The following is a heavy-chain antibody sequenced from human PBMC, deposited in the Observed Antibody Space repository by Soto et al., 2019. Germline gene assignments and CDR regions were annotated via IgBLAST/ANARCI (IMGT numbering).Heavy chain of an antibody. CDR2: ISAYNGNT. Sequence: ASVKVSCKAPGYTFTSYGISWVRQAPGQGLEWMGWISAYNGNTNYAQKLQGRVTMTTDTSTSTAYMELRSLRSDDTAMYYCARYKVVAATEWFDPWGQGTLVTVSS. J-gene: IGHJ5*02. CDR3: ARYKVVAATEWFDP. CDR1: GYTFTSYG. D-gene: IGHD2-15*01. V-gene: IGHV1-18*01.